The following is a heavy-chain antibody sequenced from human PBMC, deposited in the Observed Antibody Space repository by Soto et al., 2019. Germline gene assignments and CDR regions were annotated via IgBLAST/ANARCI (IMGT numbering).Heavy chain of an antibody. CDR3: ARAGCDGGSCYTLVGLRYGMDV. CDR1: GFTFSNYV. CDR2: ISYDGNNK. J-gene: IGHJ6*02. Sequence: ESGGGVVQPGRSLRLSCAASGFTFSNYVMYWVRQAPGKGLEWVAVISYDGNNKYYADSVKGRFTISRDNSKNTLYLQMNSLRGEDTAVYYCARAGCDGGSCYTLVGLRYGMDVWGQGTTVTVSS. V-gene: IGHV3-30-3*01. D-gene: IGHD2-15*01.